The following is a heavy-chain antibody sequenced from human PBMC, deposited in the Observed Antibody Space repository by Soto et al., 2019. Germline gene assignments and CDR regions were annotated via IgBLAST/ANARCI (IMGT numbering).Heavy chain of an antibody. V-gene: IGHV4-59*01. J-gene: IGHJ2*01. CDR3: ARADCNSGTCYYWLFDI. CDR2: IYYSGST. CDR1: GGSMDKNY. D-gene: IGHD2-8*01. Sequence: PSETLSLTCTVSGGSMDKNYWSWIRQAPGKGLEWIGYIYYSGSTNYNPSLKSRVTMSLDTSENQFSLKLRSVTAADTAVYYCARADCNSGTCYYWLFDIWGRGTLVTVSS.